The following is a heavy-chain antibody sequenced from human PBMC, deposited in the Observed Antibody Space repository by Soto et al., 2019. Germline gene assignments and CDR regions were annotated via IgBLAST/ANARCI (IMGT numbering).Heavy chain of an antibody. CDR3: AKYNCDAGTCFPVMGWYHYPLDF. Sequence: GESLKISCKTSGYTFTDYWIGWVRQMPGKGLEWVGIIYPGDSDTRYNPSFRGLVTISADTSISTAYLKWSSLKASDSAMYYCAKYNCDAGTCFPVMGWYHYPLDFWGKGFTVT. CDR2: IYPGDSDT. J-gene: IGHJ6*03. V-gene: IGHV5-51*01. D-gene: IGHD1-1*01. CDR1: GYTFTDYW.